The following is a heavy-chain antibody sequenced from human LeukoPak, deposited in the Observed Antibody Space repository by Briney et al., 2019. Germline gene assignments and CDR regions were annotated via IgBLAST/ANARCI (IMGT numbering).Heavy chain of an antibody. CDR1: GGSISSGGYY. Sequence: PSQTLSLTCTVSGGSISSGGYYWSWIRQHPGKGLEWIGYIYYSGSTYYHPSLKSRVTISVDTSKNQFSLKLSSVTAADTAVYYCARVLRFLEFRFDPWGQGTLVTVSS. CDR2: IYYSGST. V-gene: IGHV4-31*03. J-gene: IGHJ5*02. CDR3: ARVLRFLEFRFDP. D-gene: IGHD3-3*01.